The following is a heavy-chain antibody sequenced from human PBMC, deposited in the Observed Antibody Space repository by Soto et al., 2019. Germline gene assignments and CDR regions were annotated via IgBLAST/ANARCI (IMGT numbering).Heavy chain of an antibody. Sequence: GGSLRLSCAASGFTFSSYGMHWVRQAPGKGLEWVAVISYDGSNKYYADSVKGRFTISRDNSKNTLYLQMNSLRAEDTAVYYCAKSVQYYYDSSGYYYGPFDYWGQGTLVTVSS. CDR2: ISYDGSNK. J-gene: IGHJ4*02. D-gene: IGHD3-22*01. CDR3: AKSVQYYYDSSGYYYGPFDY. V-gene: IGHV3-30*18. CDR1: GFTFSSYG.